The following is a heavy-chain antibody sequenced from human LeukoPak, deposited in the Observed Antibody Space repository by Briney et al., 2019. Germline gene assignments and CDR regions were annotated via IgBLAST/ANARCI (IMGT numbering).Heavy chain of an antibody. CDR1: GFTFSSYA. Sequence: GGSLRLSCAASGFTFSSYAMHWVRQAPGKGLEWVAVISYDGSNKYYADSVKGRFTISRDNSKNTLYLQMNSLRAEDTAVYYCASSGSHYYGSGSYGPGDAFDIWGQGTMVTVSS. J-gene: IGHJ3*02. CDR2: ISYDGSNK. CDR3: ASSGSHYYGSGSYGPGDAFDI. D-gene: IGHD3-10*01. V-gene: IGHV3-30-3*01.